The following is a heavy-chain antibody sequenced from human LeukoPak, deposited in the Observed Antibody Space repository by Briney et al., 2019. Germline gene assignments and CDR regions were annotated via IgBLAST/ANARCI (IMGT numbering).Heavy chain of an antibody. D-gene: IGHD6-13*01. CDR1: GFTFSSYA. J-gene: IGHJ4*02. CDR3: AKDKAIAAAGYFDY. Sequence: PGGSLRLSCAASGFTFSSYAMSWVRQAPGKGLEWVSAISCSGGSTYYADSVKGRFTTSRDNCKNTLYLQMNSLRAEDTAVYYCAKDKAIAAAGYFDYWGQGTLVTVSS. CDR2: ISCSGGST. V-gene: IGHV3-23*01.